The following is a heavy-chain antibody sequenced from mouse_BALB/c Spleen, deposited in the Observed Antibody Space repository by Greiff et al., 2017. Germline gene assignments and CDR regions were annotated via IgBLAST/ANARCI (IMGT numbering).Heavy chain of an antibody. CDR2: ISSGSSTI. CDR3: ARCYDGYYLDY. J-gene: IGHJ2*01. D-gene: IGHD2-3*01. CDR1: GFTFSSFG. Sequence: EVKLVESGGGLVQPGGSRKLSCAASGFTFSSFGMHWVRQAPEKGLEWVAYISSGSSTIYYADTVKGRFTISRDNPKNTLFLQMTSLRSEDTAMYYCARCYDGYYLDYWGQGTTLTVSS. V-gene: IGHV5-17*02.